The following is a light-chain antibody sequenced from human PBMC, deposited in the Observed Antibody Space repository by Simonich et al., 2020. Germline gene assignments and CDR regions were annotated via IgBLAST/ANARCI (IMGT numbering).Light chain of an antibody. CDR3: QQYNSYSYT. Sequence: DIQMTQSPSTLSASVGDRFTITCRARQSISCWLAWYQQKPGKAPKLLIYKAYSLESGVPSRFSGSGSGTEFTLTISSLQPDDFATYYCQQYNSYSYTFGQGTKLEIK. V-gene: IGKV1-5*03. J-gene: IGKJ2*01. CDR2: KAY. CDR1: QSISCW.